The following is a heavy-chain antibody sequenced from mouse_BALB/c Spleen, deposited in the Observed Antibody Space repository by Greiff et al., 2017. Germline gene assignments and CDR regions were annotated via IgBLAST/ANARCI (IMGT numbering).Heavy chain of an antibody. D-gene: IGHD1-1*01. CDR1: GYTFTSYW. CDR2: IYPGNSDT. V-gene: IGHV1-5*01. Sequence: VQLKQSGTVLARPGASVKMSCKASGYTFTSYWMHWVKQRPGQGLEWIGAIYPGNSDTSYNQKFKGKAKLTAVTSTSTAYMELSSLTNEDSAVYYCTRHYYGSSYGWYFDYWGQGTTLTVSS. CDR3: TRHYYGSSYGWYFDY. J-gene: IGHJ2*01.